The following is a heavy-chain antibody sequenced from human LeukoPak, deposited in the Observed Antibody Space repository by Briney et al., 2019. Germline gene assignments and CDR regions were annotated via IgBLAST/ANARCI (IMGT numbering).Heavy chain of an antibody. CDR1: GFTFSRYW. V-gene: IGHV3-74*01. CDR2: ISTDGSST. D-gene: IGHD2-8*01. Sequence: GGSLRLSCAASGFTFSRYWMHWVRQAPGKGLVWVSRISTDGSSTSYADSVKGRFTISRDNSKNTLFLQMNSLRAEDTAVYYCASQANVRRMAGMHFFDYWGRGTLVTVSS. CDR3: ASQANVRRMAGMHFFDY. J-gene: IGHJ4*02.